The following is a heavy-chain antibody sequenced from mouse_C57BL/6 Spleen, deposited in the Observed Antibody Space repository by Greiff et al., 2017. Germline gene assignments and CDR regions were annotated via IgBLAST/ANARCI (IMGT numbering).Heavy chain of an antibody. V-gene: IGHV2-6-1*01. CDR2: IWSDGST. Sequence: QVQLQESGPGLVAPSQSLSITCTVSGFSLTSYGLHWVRQPPGKGLEWLVVIWSDGSTTYNSALKSRLTISKDNSKSQVFLKMNSRQTDDTAMYYCARHGGYLYAMDYWGQGTSVTVSS. CDR1: GFSLTSYG. J-gene: IGHJ4*01. D-gene: IGHD2-2*01. CDR3: ARHGGYLYAMDY.